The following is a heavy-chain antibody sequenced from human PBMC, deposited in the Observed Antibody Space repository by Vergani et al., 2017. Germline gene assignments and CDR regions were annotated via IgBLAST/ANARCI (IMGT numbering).Heavy chain of an antibody. CDR2: IIPIFGTA. CDR1: GGTFSSYA. D-gene: IGHD2-2*01. J-gene: IGHJ5*02. CDR3: ARAARLTFFDQLLKYNWFDP. Sequence: QVQLVQSGAEVKKPGSSVKVSCKASGGTFSSYAISWVRQAPGQGLEWMGGIIPIFGTANYAQKFQGRVTITADESTSTAYMELSSLRSEDTAVYSCARAARLTFFDQLLKYNWFDPWGQGTLVTVSS. V-gene: IGHV1-69*01.